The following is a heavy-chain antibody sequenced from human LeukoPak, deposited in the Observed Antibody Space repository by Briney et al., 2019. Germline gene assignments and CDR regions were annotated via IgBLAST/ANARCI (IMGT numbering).Heavy chain of an antibody. CDR3: AKDPYRVIVATGNYLDP. J-gene: IGHJ5*02. D-gene: IGHD2-21*01. CDR2: ISSSSSYI. Sequence: GGSLRLSCAASGFTFSGYSMNWVRQAPGKGLEWVSSISSSSSYIYYADSVKGRFTISRDNAKNSLYLQMNSLRAEDTAVYYCAKDPYRVIVATGNYLDPWGQGTLVTVSS. CDR1: GFTFSGYS. V-gene: IGHV3-21*01.